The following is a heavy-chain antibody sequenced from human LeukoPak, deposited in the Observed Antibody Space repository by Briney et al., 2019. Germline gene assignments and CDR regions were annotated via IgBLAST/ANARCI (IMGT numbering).Heavy chain of an antibody. D-gene: IGHD3-10*01. CDR3: AREDYGSGSLGPLLRY. V-gene: IGHV4-4*02. J-gene: IGHJ4*02. Sequence: SGTLSLTCAVSGGSISSSNWWSWVRQPPGKGLEWIGEIYHSGSTNYNPSLKSRVTISVDKSKNQFSLKLSSVTAADTAVYYCAREDYGSGSLGPLLRYWGQGTLVTVSS. CDR1: GGSISSSNW. CDR2: IYHSGST.